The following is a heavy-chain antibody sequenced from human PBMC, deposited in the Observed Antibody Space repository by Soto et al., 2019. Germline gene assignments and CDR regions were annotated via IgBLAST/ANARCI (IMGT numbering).Heavy chain of an antibody. J-gene: IGHJ6*02. CDR3: ARDRSNLDSSSWYYYYGMDV. Sequence: GGSLRLSCAASGFTFSSYSMNWVRQAPGKGLEWVSSISSSSSYIYYADSVKGRFTISRDNAKNSLYLQMNSLRAEDTAVYYCARDRSNLDSSSWYYYYGMDVWGQGTTVTVSS. CDR1: GFTFSSYS. D-gene: IGHD6-13*01. CDR2: ISSSSSYI. V-gene: IGHV3-21*01.